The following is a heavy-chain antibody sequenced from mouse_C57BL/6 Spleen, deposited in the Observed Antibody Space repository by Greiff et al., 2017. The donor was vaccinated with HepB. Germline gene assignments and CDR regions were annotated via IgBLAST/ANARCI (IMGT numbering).Heavy chain of an antibody. J-gene: IGHJ4*01. D-gene: IGHD1-1*01. Sequence: VQLQQSGPELVKPGASVKISCKASGYTFTDYYMNWVKQSHGKSLEWIGDINPNNGGTSYNQKFKGKATLTVDKSSSTAYMELRSLTSEDSAVYYCIRSMDYWGQGTSVTVSS. CDR3: IRSMDY. CDR1: GYTFTDYY. CDR2: INPNNGGT. V-gene: IGHV1-26*01.